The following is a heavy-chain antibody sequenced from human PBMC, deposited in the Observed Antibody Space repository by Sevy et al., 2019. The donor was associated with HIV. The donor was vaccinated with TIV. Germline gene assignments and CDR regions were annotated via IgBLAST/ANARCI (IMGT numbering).Heavy chain of an antibody. Sequence: GGSLRLSCAASGFTFSSYAMNWVRQAPGKGLEWVSAISHSGGSTYYADSVKGRFTISRDNSKNTRYRQMNSLRAEDTAVYYCAKGTLVVPAVIYYYYGMDVWGQGTTVTVSS. V-gene: IGHV3-23*01. CDR2: ISHSGGST. CDR3: AKGTLVVPAVIYYYYGMDV. J-gene: IGHJ6*02. D-gene: IGHD2-2*02. CDR1: GFTFSSYA.